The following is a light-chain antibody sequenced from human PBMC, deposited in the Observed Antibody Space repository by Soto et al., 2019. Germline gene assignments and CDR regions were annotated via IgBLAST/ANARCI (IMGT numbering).Light chain of an antibody. CDR1: QSISRN. CDR3: QQSYSIFFT. Sequence: DIQMTQSPSSLSASVGDRVTIIYRASQSISRNLNWYQQKPGKAPKLLISGASNLQSGVPSRFSGIGSGTDFTLTISSLQPEDFATYYCQQSYSIFFTFGPGTKVDIK. J-gene: IGKJ3*01. CDR2: GAS. V-gene: IGKV1-39*01.